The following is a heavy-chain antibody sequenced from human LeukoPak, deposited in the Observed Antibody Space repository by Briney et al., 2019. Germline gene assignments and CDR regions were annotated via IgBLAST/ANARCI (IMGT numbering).Heavy chain of an antibody. CDR1: GYSFASYW. V-gene: IGHV5-51*01. Sequence: GESLKISCKGSGYSFASYWIGWVRQMPGKGLEWLGIIYPGDSDTTYSPSFQGQVTISADKSISTAYLQWSSLKASDTAMYYCALNYYGDWFDPWGQGTLVTVSS. J-gene: IGHJ5*02. CDR2: IYPGDSDT. CDR3: ALNYYGDWFDP. D-gene: IGHD3-10*01.